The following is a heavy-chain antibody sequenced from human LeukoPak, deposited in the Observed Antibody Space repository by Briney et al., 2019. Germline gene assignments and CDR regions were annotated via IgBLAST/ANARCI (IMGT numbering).Heavy chain of an antibody. V-gene: IGHV3-23*01. CDR3: AKAASGSYLYYFDY. CDR1: GFTFTTYA. J-gene: IGHJ4*02. CDR2: ISYSGGST. D-gene: IGHD1-26*01. Sequence: PGGSLRLSCAASGFTFTTYAMSWVRQAPGKGLEWVSTISYSGGSTYYVDSVKGRFTISRDNSENTLYLQLNSLRAEDTAVYYCAKAASGSYLYYFDYWGQGTLVTVSS.